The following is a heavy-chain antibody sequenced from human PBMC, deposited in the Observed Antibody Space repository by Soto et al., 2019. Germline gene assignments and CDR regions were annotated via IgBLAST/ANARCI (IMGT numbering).Heavy chain of an antibody. V-gene: IGHV3-15*07. J-gene: IGHJ6*02. D-gene: IGHD3-3*01. CDR3: TTVGPPDVEGYYYYGMDV. Sequence: PGGSLRLSCAASGFAFTNAWMNWVRQAPGKGLEWVGRIKSKTDGGTTDYAAPVKGRFTISRDDSKNTLYLQMNSLKIEDTAVYYCTTVGPPDVEGYYYYGMDVWGQGTTVTVSS. CDR1: GFAFTNAW. CDR2: IKSKTDGGTT.